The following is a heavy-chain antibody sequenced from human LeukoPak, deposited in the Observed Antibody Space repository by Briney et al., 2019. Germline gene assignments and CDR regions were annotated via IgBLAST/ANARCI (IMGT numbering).Heavy chain of an antibody. CDR2: IYHTGST. CDR3: ASRKLGNDY. D-gene: IGHD7-27*01. Sequence: SETLSLTCIVSGASIRSSYRSWIRQPPGKGLEWIGYIYHTGSTSYSPSLKSRVTISADTSQNQFSLKLSSVTAADTAVYYCASRKLGNDYWGQGTLVTVSS. CDR1: GASIRSSY. V-gene: IGHV4-59*01. J-gene: IGHJ4*02.